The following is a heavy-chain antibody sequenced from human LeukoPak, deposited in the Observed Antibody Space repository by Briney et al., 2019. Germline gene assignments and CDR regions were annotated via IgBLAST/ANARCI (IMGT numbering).Heavy chain of an antibody. CDR2: IIPIFGTA. CDR1: GYTFDSFG. V-gene: IGHV1-69*05. J-gene: IGHJ3*02. Sequence: SVKVSCKTSGYTFDSFGVSWVRQAPGQGLEWMGGIIPIFGTANYAQKFQGRVTITTDESTSTAYMELSSLRSEDTAVYYCARVGCGGDCQDAFDIWGQGTMVTVSS. CDR3: ARVGCGGDCQDAFDI. D-gene: IGHD2-21*01.